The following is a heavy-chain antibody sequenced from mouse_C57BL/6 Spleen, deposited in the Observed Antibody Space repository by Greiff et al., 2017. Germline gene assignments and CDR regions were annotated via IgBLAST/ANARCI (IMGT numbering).Heavy chain of an antibody. J-gene: IGHJ2*01. Sequence: VKLMESGAELVRPGASVTLSCKASGYTFTDYEMHWVKQTPVHGLEWIGAIDPETGGTAYNQKFKGKAILTADKSSSTAYMELRSLTSEDSAVYYCTRSGGLANWEIDYWGQGTTLTVSS. CDR1: GYTFTDYE. D-gene: IGHD4-1*01. CDR2: IDPETGGT. CDR3: TRSGGLANWEIDY. V-gene: IGHV1-15*01.